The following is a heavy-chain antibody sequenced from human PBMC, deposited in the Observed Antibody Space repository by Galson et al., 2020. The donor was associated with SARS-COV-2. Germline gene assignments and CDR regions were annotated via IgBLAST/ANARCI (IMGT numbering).Heavy chain of an antibody. Sequence: TSETLSLTCSVSTGSISSGGYYWSWIRQHPGKGLQWIGYIHSSVGTYSNPSLHRRITISEDTSKNQFSLKSSSVTAADTAVYYCARSVAGSYSVFEYWCQGSLVTVSS. J-gene: IGHJ4*02. V-gene: IGHV4-31*03. CDR3: ARSVAGSYSVFEY. D-gene: IGHD3-10*01. CDR1: TGSISSGGYY. CDR2: IHSSVGT.